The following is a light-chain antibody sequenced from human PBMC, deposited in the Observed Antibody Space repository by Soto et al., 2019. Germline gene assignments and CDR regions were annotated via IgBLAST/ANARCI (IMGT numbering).Light chain of an antibody. Sequence: DIQMTQSPSTLSASVGDRVTITCRASQSISSWLAWYQHKPGKAPKLLIYDASSLESGVPSRFSGSGSGTEFTLTIISLQPDDFATYYCQQYYSYPWTFGQGTKVEVK. CDR3: QQYYSYPWT. J-gene: IGKJ1*01. CDR2: DAS. V-gene: IGKV1-5*01. CDR1: QSISSW.